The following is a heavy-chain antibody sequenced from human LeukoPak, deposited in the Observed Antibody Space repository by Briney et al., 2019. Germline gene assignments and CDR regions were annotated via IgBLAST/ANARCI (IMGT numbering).Heavy chain of an antibody. V-gene: IGHV1-3*01. Sequence: ASVNVSCKASGYTFTSYAMHWVRQAPGQRLEWMGWINAGNGNTKYSQKFQGRVTITRDTSASTAYMELSSLRSEDTAVYYCARAVVGALSYWGQGTLVTVSS. CDR3: ARAVVGALSY. J-gene: IGHJ4*02. D-gene: IGHD1-26*01. CDR2: INAGNGNT. CDR1: GYTFTSYA.